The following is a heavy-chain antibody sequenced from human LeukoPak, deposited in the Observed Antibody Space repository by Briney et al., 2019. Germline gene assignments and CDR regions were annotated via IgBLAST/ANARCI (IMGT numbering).Heavy chain of an antibody. CDR1: GFTFSSYD. CDR3: AKLGGKEQLVHYGMDV. Sequence: GRSLRLSCAASGFTFSSYDMHWVREAPGKGLEWVAVISYDGSNKYYADSVKGRFTISRDNSKNTLYLQMNSLRAEDTAVYYCAKLGGKEQLVHYGMDVWGQGTTVTVSS. J-gene: IGHJ6*02. V-gene: IGHV3-30*18. D-gene: IGHD6-6*01. CDR2: ISYDGSNK.